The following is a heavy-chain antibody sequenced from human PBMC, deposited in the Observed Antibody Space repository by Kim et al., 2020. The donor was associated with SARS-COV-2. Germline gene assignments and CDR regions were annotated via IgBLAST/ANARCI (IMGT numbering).Heavy chain of an antibody. CDR2: IYSGGSST. D-gene: IGHD6-13*01. CDR3: AKFSSSWFGFDY. CDR1: GFTFSSYA. V-gene: IGHV3-23*03. J-gene: IGHJ4*02. Sequence: GGSLRLSCAASGFTFSSYAMSWVRQAPGKGLEWVSVIYSGGSSTYYADSVKGRFTISRDNSKNTLYLQMNSLRAEDTAVYYCAKFSSSWFGFDYWGQGTL.